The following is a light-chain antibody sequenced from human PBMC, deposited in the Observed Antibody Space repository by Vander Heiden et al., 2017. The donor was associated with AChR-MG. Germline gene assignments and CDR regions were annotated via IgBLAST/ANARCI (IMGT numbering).Light chain of an antibody. V-gene: IGKV1-39*01. CDR3: QHTDSTLQYT. CDR2: AAS. CDR1: QSISSY. Sequence: DIQMTQSPSSLSASVGDRVTITCRASQSISSYLNWYQQKPGKAPKLLIYAASSLQSGVPSRFSGSGYGTDFTLTISSLQPEDFATYYCQHTDSTLQYTFGQGTKLEIK. J-gene: IGKJ2*01.